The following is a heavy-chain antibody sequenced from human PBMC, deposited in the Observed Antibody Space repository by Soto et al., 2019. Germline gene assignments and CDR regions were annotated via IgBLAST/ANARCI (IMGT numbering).Heavy chain of an antibody. J-gene: IGHJ6*02. CDR2: ISYDGSNK. CDR1: GFTFSSYA. D-gene: IGHD3-10*01. Sequence: QVQLVESGGGVVQPGRSLRLSCAASGFTFSSYAMHWVRQAPGKGLEWVAVISYDGSNKYYADSVKGRFTISRDNSKNTLYRQMNSLRAEDTAVYYCASLLSAYTYYYGSGTNASMDVWGQGTTVTVSS. CDR3: ASLLSAYTYYYGSGTNASMDV. V-gene: IGHV3-30-3*01.